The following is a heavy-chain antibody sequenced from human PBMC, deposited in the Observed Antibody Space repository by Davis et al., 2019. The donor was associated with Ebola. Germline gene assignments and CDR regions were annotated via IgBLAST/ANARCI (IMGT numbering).Heavy chain of an antibody. V-gene: IGHV3-21*01. CDR2: ISSSSSYI. Sequence: PGGSLRLSCAASGFTFSSYSMNWVRQAPGKGLEWVSSISSSSSYIYYADSVKGRFTISRDNAKNSLYLQMNSLRAEDTAVYYCARGDDFWSGYYRDYFDYWGQGTLVTVSS. J-gene: IGHJ4*02. CDR3: ARGDDFWSGYYRDYFDY. D-gene: IGHD3-3*01. CDR1: GFTFSSYS.